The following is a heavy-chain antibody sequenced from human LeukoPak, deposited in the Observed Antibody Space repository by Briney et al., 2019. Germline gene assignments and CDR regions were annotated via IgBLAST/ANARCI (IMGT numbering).Heavy chain of an antibody. CDR1: GGSISSYY. Sequence: SETLSLTCTVSGGSISSYYWSWIRQPAGKGLEWIGRIYTSGSTNYNPSLKSRVTMSVDTSKNQFSLKLSSVTAADTAVYYCARGAGAPWIQEYYFDYWGQGTLVTVSS. CDR2: IYTSGST. J-gene: IGHJ4*02. D-gene: IGHD5-18*01. V-gene: IGHV4-4*07. CDR3: ARGAGAPWIQEYYFDY.